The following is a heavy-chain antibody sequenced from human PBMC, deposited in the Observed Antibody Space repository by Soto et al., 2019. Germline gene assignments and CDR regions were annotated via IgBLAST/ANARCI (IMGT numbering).Heavy chain of an antibody. Sequence: GGSLRLSCAASGLTFSSYAMSWVRQAPGKGLEWVSAISGSGGSTYYADSVKGRFTISRDNSKNTLYLQMNSLRADETAVYYFVNDQLYSWGVIHNWFGTWGQGSLVTVSS. CDR1: GLTFSSYA. D-gene: IGHD3-10*01. CDR3: VNDQLYSWGVIHNWFGT. V-gene: IGHV3-23*01. CDR2: ISGSGGST. J-gene: IGHJ5*01.